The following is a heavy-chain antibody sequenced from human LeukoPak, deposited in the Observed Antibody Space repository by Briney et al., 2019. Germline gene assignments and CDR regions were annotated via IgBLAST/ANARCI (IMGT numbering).Heavy chain of an antibody. V-gene: IGHV4-34*01. CDR3: ARGPQLRIRSNWFDP. CDR2: INHSGST. CDR1: GGSFSGYY. Sequence: KPSETLSLTCAVYGGSFSGYYWSWIRQPPGKGLEWIGEINHSGSTNYNPSLKSRVTISVDTSKNQFSLKLSSVTAADTAVYYCARGPQLRIRSNWFDPWGQGTLVTVYS. J-gene: IGHJ5*02. D-gene: IGHD2-2*01.